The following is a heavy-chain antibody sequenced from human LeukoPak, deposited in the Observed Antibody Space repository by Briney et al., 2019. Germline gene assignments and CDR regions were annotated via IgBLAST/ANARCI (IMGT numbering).Heavy chain of an antibody. J-gene: IGHJ2*01. Sequence: SETLSLTCTVSGGSISSNGYYWGWIRQPPGKGLEWIGSIYYTGSTFDNPSLKSRVTISVDKSRNQFSLKLTSVTAADTAVYYCASNQWPNWYFDLWGRGTLVTVSS. V-gene: IGHV4-39*07. CDR3: ASNQWPNWYFDL. CDR1: GGSISSNGYY. CDR2: IYYTGST. D-gene: IGHD6-19*01.